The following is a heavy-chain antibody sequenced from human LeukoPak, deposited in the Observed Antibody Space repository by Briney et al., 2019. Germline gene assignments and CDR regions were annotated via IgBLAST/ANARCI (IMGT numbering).Heavy chain of an antibody. J-gene: IGHJ5*02. CDR2: IWYDGSDE. V-gene: IGHV3-33*01. Sequence: GRSLRLSCAASGFIFSTYGMHWVRQAPGKGLEWVALIWYDGSDERYADSVKGRFTISRDNSRNTLYLQMNSLRVEDTAVYYCVRDRITMVRGVRNWFDPWGQGTLVTVSS. D-gene: IGHD3-10*01. CDR1: GFIFSTYG. CDR3: VRDRITMVRGVRNWFDP.